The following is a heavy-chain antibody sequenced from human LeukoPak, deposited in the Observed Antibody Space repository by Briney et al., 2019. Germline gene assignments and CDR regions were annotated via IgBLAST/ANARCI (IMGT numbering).Heavy chain of an antibody. Sequence: SVKVSCKAAGGTFTSYTFSWVRQAPGHGLEWMGRIIPLLGVANYAQKFQDRVTIFAEKSTSTVYMQLSSLRSEDTAIYYCARDDADSAYAAGDFWGQGTLVTVSS. CDR3: ARDDADSAYAAGDF. CDR2: IIPLLGVA. V-gene: IGHV1-69*04. CDR1: GGTFTSYT. D-gene: IGHD5-12*01. J-gene: IGHJ4*02.